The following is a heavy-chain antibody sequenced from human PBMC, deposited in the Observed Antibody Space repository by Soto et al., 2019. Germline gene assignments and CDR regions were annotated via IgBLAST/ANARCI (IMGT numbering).Heavy chain of an antibody. V-gene: IGHV3-23*01. Sequence: GGSLRLSCAASGFTFSSYAMSWVRQAPGKGLEWVSAISGSGGSTYYADSVKGRFTISRDNSKNTLYLQMNSLRAEDTAVYYCAKTLSIFGVVINFDYRRQGTLVTVSS. CDR3: AKTLSIFGVVINFDY. D-gene: IGHD3-3*01. J-gene: IGHJ4*02. CDR1: GFTFSSYA. CDR2: ISGSGGST.